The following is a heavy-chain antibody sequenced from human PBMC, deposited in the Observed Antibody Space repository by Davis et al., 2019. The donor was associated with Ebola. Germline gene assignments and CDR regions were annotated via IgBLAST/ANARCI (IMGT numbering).Heavy chain of an antibody. CDR1: GGSISSYY. J-gene: IGHJ6*02. V-gene: IGHV4-59*12. D-gene: IGHD1-1*01. Sequence: SETLSLTCTVSGGSISSYYWSWIRQPPGKGLDWIGYIYYSGSTNYNPSLKSRVTISVDGSKNQFSLKLSSMTAADTGVYYCARGLFWSGMDVWGQGTTVTVSS. CDR2: IYYSGST. CDR3: ARGLFWSGMDV.